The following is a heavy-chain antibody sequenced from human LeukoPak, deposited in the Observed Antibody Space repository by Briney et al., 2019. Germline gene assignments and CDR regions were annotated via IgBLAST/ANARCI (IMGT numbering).Heavy chain of an antibody. CDR1: GGSFSGYY. J-gene: IGHJ4*02. D-gene: IGHD2-8*02. V-gene: IGHV4-34*01. Sequence: PSETLSLTCAVYGGSFSGYYWSWIRQPPGKGLEWIGEINHSGSTNYNPSLKSRVTISVDTSKNQFSLKLSSVTAADTAVYYCARVKVYWPRKNYFDYWGQGTLVTVSS. CDR3: ARVKVYWPRKNYFDY. CDR2: INHSGST.